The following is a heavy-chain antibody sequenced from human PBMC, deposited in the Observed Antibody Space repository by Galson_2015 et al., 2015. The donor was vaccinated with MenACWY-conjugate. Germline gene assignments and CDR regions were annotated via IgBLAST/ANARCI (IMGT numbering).Heavy chain of an antibody. Sequence: SLRLSCAASGFTFSTSWVSWVRQAPGKGLEWVANIKEDGSEKYYVDSVKGRFTISRDNAKNSLYLQMNSLRVEDTAVYFCGRAVGVRGVIINYWGQGTLVTVSS. J-gene: IGHJ4*02. CDR1: GFTFSTSW. CDR2: IKEDGSEK. CDR3: GRAVGVRGVIINY. D-gene: IGHD3-10*01. V-gene: IGHV3-7*03.